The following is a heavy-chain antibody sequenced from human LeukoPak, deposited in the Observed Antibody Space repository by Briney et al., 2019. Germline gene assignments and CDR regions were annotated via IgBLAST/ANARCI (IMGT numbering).Heavy chain of an antibody. V-gene: IGHV1-8*03. CDR1: RGTFSSYA. J-gene: IGHJ5*02. CDR3: ARVLRRRVLGYNWSDP. CDR2: MNPNSGNT. Sequence: ASVKVSCKASRGTFSSYAISWVRQATGQGLEWMGWMNPNSGNTGYAQKFQGRVTITRNTSISTAYMELSSLRSEDTAVYYCARVLRRRVLGYNWSDPWGQGTLVTVSS. D-gene: IGHD3-3*01.